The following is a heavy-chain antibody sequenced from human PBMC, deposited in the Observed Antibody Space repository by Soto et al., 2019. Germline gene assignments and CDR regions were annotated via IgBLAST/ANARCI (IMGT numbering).Heavy chain of an antibody. Sequence: GGSLRLSCAASGFIFSDYAMSWVRQAPGKGLEWVSGISGSGDTTNYAASVRGRFTISRDNSKGTLYLQMNTLRAEDTAVYYCARAPSLGGDYWGRGTLVTVSS. D-gene: IGHD3-16*01. J-gene: IGHJ4*02. CDR3: ARAPSLGGDY. CDR1: GFIFSDYA. V-gene: IGHV3-23*01. CDR2: ISGSGDTT.